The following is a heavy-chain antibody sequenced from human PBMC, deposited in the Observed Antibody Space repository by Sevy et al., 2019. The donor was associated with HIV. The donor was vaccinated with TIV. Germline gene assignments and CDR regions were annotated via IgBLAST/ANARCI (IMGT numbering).Heavy chain of an antibody. CDR2: ISGSGGSV. V-gene: IGHV3-23*01. Sequence: GGSLRLSCVASGFIFNSYTMSWVRQAPGKGLEWVSTISGSGGSVYYPDSLKGRFTISRDNFKNTVSLQMNSLRAEDTAVYYCTNRGGVTITGFESWGQGTLVTVSS. J-gene: IGHJ4*02. CDR1: GFIFNSYT. D-gene: IGHD3-16*01. CDR3: TNRGGVTITGFES.